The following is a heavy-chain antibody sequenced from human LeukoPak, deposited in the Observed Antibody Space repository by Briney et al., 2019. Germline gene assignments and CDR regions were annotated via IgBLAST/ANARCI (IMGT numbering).Heavy chain of an antibody. CDR2: IIPISGLV. V-gene: IGHV1-69*05. CDR3: ASGGTGGYYWHDF. D-gene: IGHD3-22*01. Sequence: SVKVSCKASGGPSMKFAVSWVRQAPGQGLQWMGGIIPISGLVNSAEEFQDRLTITTDESTGTAYMELIGLKSDDTAVYFCASGGTGGYYWHDFWGQGTQVTVTS. CDR1: GGPSMKFA. J-gene: IGHJ4*02.